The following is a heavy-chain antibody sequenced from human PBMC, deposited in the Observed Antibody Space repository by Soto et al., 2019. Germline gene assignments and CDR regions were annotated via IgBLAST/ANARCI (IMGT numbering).Heavy chain of an antibody. J-gene: IGHJ6*02. CDR2: ISAYNGNT. V-gene: IGHV1-18*01. CDR3: ARDNPPMGV. CDR1: GYTFTSYY. Sequence: QVQLVQSGAEVKKPGASVKVSCKASGYTFTSYYISWVRQAPGQGLEWMGWISAYNGNTNYAQKPQXXXTXXTDTSTSTAYMELRSLRSDDTAVYYCARDNPPMGVWGPGTTVTVSS.